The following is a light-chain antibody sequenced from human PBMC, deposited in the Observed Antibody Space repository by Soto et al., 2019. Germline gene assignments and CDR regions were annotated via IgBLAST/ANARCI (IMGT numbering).Light chain of an antibody. CDR3: QSYDDSLSVHYV. Sequence: QSVLTQPPSVSGAPGQRVTISCTGSSSNIGSTYDVQWYQQLPGTAPKLLIHGNTNRPSGVPDRFSGSKSDTSASLAITGLHADHEADYYCQSYDDSLSVHYVFGTGTKLTVL. CDR1: SSNIGSTYD. J-gene: IGLJ1*01. V-gene: IGLV1-40*01. CDR2: GNT.